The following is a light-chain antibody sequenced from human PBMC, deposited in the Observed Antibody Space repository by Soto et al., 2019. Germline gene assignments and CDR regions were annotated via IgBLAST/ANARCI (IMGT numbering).Light chain of an antibody. Sequence: DVGMTQSPVARPVIKEKPASISCRSNQSLVHSDGIAYFSWFQQRPGRSPRRLIYKVSNRDSGVPARFSGSGSGTYFALKISRMGAEDVGVYYCMQGTHWPITFGQGTRLEIK. V-gene: IGKV2-30*02. CDR3: MQGTHWPIT. J-gene: IGKJ5*01. CDR2: KVS. CDR1: QSLVHSDGIAY.